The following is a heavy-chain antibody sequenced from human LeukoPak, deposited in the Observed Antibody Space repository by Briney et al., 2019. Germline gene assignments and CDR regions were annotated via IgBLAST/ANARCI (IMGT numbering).Heavy chain of an antibody. D-gene: IGHD6-19*01. CDR1: GYTFTGYY. CDR3: ARTMQQWLVDAAGGDY. J-gene: IGHJ4*02. CDR2: IIPIFGTA. Sequence: GASVKVSCKASGYTFTGYYMHWARQAPGQGLEWMGGIIPIFGTANYAQKFQGRVTITADESTSTAYMELSSLRSEDTAVYYCARTMQQWLVDAAGGDYWGQGTLVTVSS. V-gene: IGHV1-69*13.